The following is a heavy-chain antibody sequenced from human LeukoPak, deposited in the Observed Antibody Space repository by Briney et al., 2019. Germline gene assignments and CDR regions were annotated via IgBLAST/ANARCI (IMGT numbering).Heavy chain of an antibody. D-gene: IGHD4-17*01. J-gene: IGHJ4*02. CDR1: GGTFSSYA. Sequence: VASVKVSCKASGGTFSSYAISWVRQAPGQGLEWMGGIIPIFGTANYAQKFQGRVTITADKSTSTAYMELSSLRSEDTAVYYCARYGDSHSFDYWGQGTLVTVSS. CDR2: IIPIFGTA. CDR3: ARYGDSHSFDY. V-gene: IGHV1-69*06.